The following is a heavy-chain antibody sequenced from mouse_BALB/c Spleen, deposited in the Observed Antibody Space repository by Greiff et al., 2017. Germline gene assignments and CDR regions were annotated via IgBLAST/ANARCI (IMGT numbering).Heavy chain of an antibody. CDR3: ARSHYYGSSYYYAMDY. CDR2: IDPANGNT. Sequence: EVQLQQSGAELVKPGASVKLSCTASGFNIKDTYMHWVKQRPEQGLEWIGRIDPANGNTKYDPKFQGKATITADTSSNTAYLQLSSLTSEDTAVYYCARSHYYGSSYYYAMDYWGQGTSVTVSS. CDR1: GFNIKDTY. D-gene: IGHD1-1*01. J-gene: IGHJ4*01. V-gene: IGHV14-3*02.